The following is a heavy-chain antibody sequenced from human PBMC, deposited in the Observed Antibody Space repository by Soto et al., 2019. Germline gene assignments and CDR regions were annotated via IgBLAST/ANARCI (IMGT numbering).Heavy chain of an antibody. D-gene: IGHD2-21*02. J-gene: IGHJ4*02. V-gene: IGHV3-48*01. Sequence: HPGGSLRLSCAASGFTFSSYSMNWVRQAPGKGLEWVSYISSSSSTIYYADSVKGRFTISRDNAKNSLYLQMNSLRAEDTAVYYCARDVGAYCGGDCPWYKTGPAGLDYWGQGTLVTVSS. CDR2: ISSSSSTI. CDR1: GFTFSSYS. CDR3: ARDVGAYCGGDCPWYKTGPAGLDY.